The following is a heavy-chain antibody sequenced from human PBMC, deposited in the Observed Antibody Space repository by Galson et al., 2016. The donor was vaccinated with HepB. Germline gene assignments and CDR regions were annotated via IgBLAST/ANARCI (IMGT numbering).Heavy chain of an antibody. Sequence: SLRLSCAASGFTFSSYGMSWVRQAPGKGLEWVSAISGSGGSTSYADPVKGRFTISRDNSKNTLYLQMNSLRGEGTAVYCCAKVGSYGDYMSHDYWGQGTLVTVSS. V-gene: IGHV3-23*01. CDR1: GFTFSSYG. CDR2: ISGSGGST. CDR3: AKVGSYGDYMSHDY. D-gene: IGHD4-17*01. J-gene: IGHJ4*02.